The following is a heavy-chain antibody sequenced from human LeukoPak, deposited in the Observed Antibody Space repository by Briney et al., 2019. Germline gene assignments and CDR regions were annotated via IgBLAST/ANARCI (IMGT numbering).Heavy chain of an antibody. CDR2: IHYSGST. CDR1: GGSISSYY. V-gene: IGHV4-59*01. D-gene: IGHD2-2*01. CDR3: ARVNSTSWAWFDP. Sequence: SETLSLTCTVSGGSISSYYWSWIRQPPGKGPEWIGCIHYSGSTNYNSSLNSRVTISLDTSKNQFSLKLRSVTAADTAVYYCARVNSTSWAWFDPWGQGTLVTVSS. J-gene: IGHJ5*02.